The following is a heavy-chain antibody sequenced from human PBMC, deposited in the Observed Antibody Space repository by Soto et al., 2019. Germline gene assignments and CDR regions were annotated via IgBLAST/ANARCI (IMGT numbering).Heavy chain of an antibody. CDR1: GGTFSGYA. J-gene: IGHJ6*02. CDR3: ARISPPDYDSSGPTFKDPSYYYYYGMDV. Sequence: SVKVSCKASGGTFSGYAIRWVRQAPGQGLEWMGGIIPIFGTANYAQKFQGRVTITADESTSTAYMELSSLRSEDTAVYYCARISPPDYDSSGPTFKDPSYYYYYGMDVWGQGTTVTVSS. V-gene: IGHV1-69*13. D-gene: IGHD3-22*01. CDR2: IIPIFGTA.